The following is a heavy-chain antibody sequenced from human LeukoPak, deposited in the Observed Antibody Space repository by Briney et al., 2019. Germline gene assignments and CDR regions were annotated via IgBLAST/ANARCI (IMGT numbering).Heavy chain of an antibody. J-gene: IGHJ6*03. CDR3: ARTANDFWSGSAYYMDV. Sequence: TSETLSLTCTVSGGSISSSSYYWGWIRQPPGKGLEWIGSIYYSGSTYYNPSLKSRVTISVDTSKNQFSLKLSSVTAADTAVYYCARTANDFWSGSAYYMDVWGKGTTVTVSS. CDR1: GGSISSSSYY. D-gene: IGHD3-3*01. V-gene: IGHV4-39*01. CDR2: IYYSGST.